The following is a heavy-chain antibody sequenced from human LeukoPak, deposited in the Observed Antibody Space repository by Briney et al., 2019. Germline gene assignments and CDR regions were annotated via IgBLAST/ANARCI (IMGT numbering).Heavy chain of an antibody. Sequence: SETLSLTCTVSGGSISSYYWSWIRQPAGKGLEWIGRIYTSGSTNYNPSLKSRVTMSVDTSKNQFSLKLSSVTAADAAVYYCARELPNYYDSSGYCDYWGQGTLVTVSS. CDR1: GGSISSYY. CDR2: IYTSGST. CDR3: ARELPNYYDSSGYCDY. V-gene: IGHV4-4*07. D-gene: IGHD3-22*01. J-gene: IGHJ4*02.